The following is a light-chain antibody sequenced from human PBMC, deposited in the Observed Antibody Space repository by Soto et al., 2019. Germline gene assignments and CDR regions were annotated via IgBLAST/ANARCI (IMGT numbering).Light chain of an antibody. Sequence: DIQMTQSPSTMSASVGDRVTITCRASQNINSWLAWYQQKPGKAPKLLIYDVSILQSGFPSRFSCSGSETEFTLTLSSLQPDDFATYYCQQYSSQSRTFGQGNKVEIK. CDR1: QNINSW. V-gene: IGKV1-5*01. CDR3: QQYSSQSRT. J-gene: IGKJ1*01. CDR2: DVS.